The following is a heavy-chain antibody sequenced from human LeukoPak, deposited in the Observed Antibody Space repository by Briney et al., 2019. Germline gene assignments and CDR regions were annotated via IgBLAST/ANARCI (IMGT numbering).Heavy chain of an antibody. V-gene: IGHV3-23*01. CDR1: GFTFSSYA. Sequence: GGSLRLSCAAAGFTFSSYAMTWVRHAPGKGLQWVSAVSGDGGTTYYADSVKGRFTISRDNSKSTLYLQINSLRAEDTAIYYCAKDDNWLQFQSWGQGTLVTVSS. CDR3: AKDDNWLQFQS. D-gene: IGHD5-24*01. CDR2: VSGDGGTT. J-gene: IGHJ4*02.